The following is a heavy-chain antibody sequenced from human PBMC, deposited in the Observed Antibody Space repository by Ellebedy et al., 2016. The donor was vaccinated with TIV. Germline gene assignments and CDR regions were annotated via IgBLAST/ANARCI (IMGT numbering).Heavy chain of an antibody. V-gene: IGHV4-34*01. CDR1: GGSFSGYY. Sequence: GSLRLXXAVYGGSFSGYYWSWIRQPPGKGLEWIGEINHSGSTNYNPSLKSRVTISVDTSKNQFSLKLSSVTAADTAVYYCARGYSSSWYVRNWFDPWGQGTLVTVSS. D-gene: IGHD6-13*01. CDR3: ARGYSSSWYVRNWFDP. J-gene: IGHJ5*02. CDR2: INHSGST.